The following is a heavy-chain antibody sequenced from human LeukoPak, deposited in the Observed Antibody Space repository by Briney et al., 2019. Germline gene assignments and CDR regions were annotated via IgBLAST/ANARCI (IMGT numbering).Heavy chain of an antibody. CDR3: ARGRLGATTFDS. J-gene: IGHJ5*01. CDR1: GGSISSGGYS. V-gene: IGHV4-30-4*07. CDR2: LYYSGNT. Sequence: SQTLSLTCAVSGGSISSGGYSWNWIRQPPGTGLEWIGYLYYSGNTNYNPSLKSQVTISADTSKNQFSLRLSSVTAADTAVYSCARGRLGATTFDSWGQGTLVTVSS. D-gene: IGHD3-16*01.